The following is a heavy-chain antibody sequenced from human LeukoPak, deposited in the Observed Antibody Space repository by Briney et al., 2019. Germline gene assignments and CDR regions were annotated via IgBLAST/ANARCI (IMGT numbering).Heavy chain of an antibody. CDR3: ASSSSGWYKFDY. CDR2: ISASGGST. Sequence: GESLRLSCAASGFTFSSYAMSWVRQALGKGLEWVSGISASGGSTFYGDSVKGRFTISRDNSKNTLYLQMNSLRADDTAVYYCASSSSGWYKFDYWGQGTLVSVSS. CDR1: GFTFSSYA. J-gene: IGHJ4*02. V-gene: IGHV3-23*01. D-gene: IGHD6-19*01.